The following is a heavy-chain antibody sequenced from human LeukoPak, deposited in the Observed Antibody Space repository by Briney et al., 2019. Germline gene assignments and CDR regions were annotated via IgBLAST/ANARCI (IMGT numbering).Heavy chain of an antibody. CDR3: ARSFCH. J-gene: IGHJ1*01. CDR2: ISYDGSNK. CDR1: GFTFSSYA. D-gene: IGHD3-16*02. Sequence: GGSLRLSCAASGFTFSSYAMHWVRQAPGKGLEWVAVISYDGSNKYYADSVKGRFTISRDNSKNTLYLQMNSLRAEDTAVNYCARSFCHWGQGTLVTVSS. V-gene: IGHV3-30*01.